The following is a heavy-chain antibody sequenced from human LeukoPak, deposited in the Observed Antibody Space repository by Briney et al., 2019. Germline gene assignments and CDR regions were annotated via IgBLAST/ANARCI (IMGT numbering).Heavy chain of an antibody. CDR3: ARGIFDDSSGYYYY. V-gene: IGHV4-39*07. CDR1: GGSISSSSYY. CDR2: IYYSGST. J-gene: IGHJ4*02. Sequence: SETLSLTCTVSGGSISSSSYYWGWIRQPPGKGLEWIGSIYYSGSTYYNPSLKSRVTISVDTSKNQFSLKLSSVTAADTAVYYCARGIFDDSSGYYYYWGQGTLVTVSS. D-gene: IGHD3-22*01.